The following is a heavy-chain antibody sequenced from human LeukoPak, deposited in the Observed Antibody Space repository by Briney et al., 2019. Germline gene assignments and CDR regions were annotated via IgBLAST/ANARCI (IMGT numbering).Heavy chain of an antibody. D-gene: IGHD3-22*01. CDR1: GFXFSSYA. CDR3: VKDDVYYYDSSGSYPTV. J-gene: IGHJ6*02. V-gene: IGHV3-64D*06. CDR2: ISYNGGST. Sequence: GGSLRLSCLASGFXFSSYAMHWVRQAPRKGLEYVSAISYNGGSTYYADSVKGRFTISRDNSKNTLFLQMSSLRTEDTAVYYCVKDDVYYYDSSGSYPTVWGQGTTVTVSS.